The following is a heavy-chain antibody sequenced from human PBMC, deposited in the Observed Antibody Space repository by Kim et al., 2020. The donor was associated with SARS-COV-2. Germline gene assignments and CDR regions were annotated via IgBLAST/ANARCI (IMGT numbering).Heavy chain of an antibody. CDR2: INHSGST. CDR1: GGSFSGFY. V-gene: IGHV4-34*01. J-gene: IGHJ4*02. CDR3: ARGSASSWDSHIRI. D-gene: IGHD6-13*01. Sequence: SETLSLTCAVYGGSFSGFYWTWIRQPPGKGLEWIGEINHSGSTKYNPSLQSRVTISVDTSKNQFSLKLNSVTAADTAVYYCARGSASSWDSHIRIWGQGTLVTVS.